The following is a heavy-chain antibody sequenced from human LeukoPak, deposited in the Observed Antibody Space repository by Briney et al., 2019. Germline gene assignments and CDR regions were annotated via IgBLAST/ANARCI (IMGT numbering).Heavy chain of an antibody. J-gene: IGHJ1*01. D-gene: IGHD6-13*01. CDR3: ARAAADSQTEYFQH. V-gene: IGHV1-18*01. Sequence: ASVKVSCKASGYTLTSYGISWVRQAPGQGLEWMGWISAYNGNTNYAQKLQGRVTMTTDTSTSTAYMELRSLRSDDTAVYYCARAAADSQTEYFQHWGQGTLVTVSS. CDR2: ISAYNGNT. CDR1: GYTLTSYG.